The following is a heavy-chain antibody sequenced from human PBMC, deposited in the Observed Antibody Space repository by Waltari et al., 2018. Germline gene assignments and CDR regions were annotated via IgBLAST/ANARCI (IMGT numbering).Heavy chain of an antibody. CDR3: ARSGGGTTTFGVAE. Sequence: QVQLVQSGAEVKKSGASVKVSCKASGYTFTDFFIHWVRQAPGQGLEWMGRINPNSGDTSYAQRFQGRVTRTGDTSITSAYMELTGLRSDDTAIYYCARSGGGTTTFGVAEWGQGSLVTVSS. CDR2: INPNSGDT. D-gene: IGHD3-3*01. CDR1: GYTFTDFF. V-gene: IGHV1-2*02. J-gene: IGHJ4*02.